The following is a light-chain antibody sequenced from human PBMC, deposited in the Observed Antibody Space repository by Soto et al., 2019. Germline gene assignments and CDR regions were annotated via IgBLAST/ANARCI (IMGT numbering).Light chain of an antibody. CDR3: QQYNNWPPSWT. Sequence: EIVMTQSPATLSVSPGERATLSCRASQSVSSNLDWCQQKPGQAPRLLIYGASTRATGIPARFSGSGSGTEFTFTISSLESEDLAVCYCQQYNNWPPSWTFGQGTKVKIK. CDR2: GAS. CDR1: QSVSSN. V-gene: IGKV3-15*01. J-gene: IGKJ1*01.